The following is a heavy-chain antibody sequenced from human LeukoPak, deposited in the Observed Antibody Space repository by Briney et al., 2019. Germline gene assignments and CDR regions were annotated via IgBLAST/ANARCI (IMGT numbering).Heavy chain of an antibody. V-gene: IGHV3-66*01. D-gene: IGHD6-6*01. Sequence: GGSLRLSCAASGFTVSTNYMSWVRQAPGKGLEWVSVIYSGGSTYYADSVKGRFTFSRDNSKNTLFLQMNSLRAEDTAVYYCARDHSPEYNSSAGYFQLWGQGTLVTVSS. CDR1: GFTVSTNY. CDR2: IYSGGST. J-gene: IGHJ1*01. CDR3: ARDHSPEYNSSAGYFQL.